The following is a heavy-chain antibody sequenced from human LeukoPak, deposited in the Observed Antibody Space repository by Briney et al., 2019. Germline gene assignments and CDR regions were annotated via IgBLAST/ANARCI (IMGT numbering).Heavy chain of an antibody. Sequence: GGSLRLSCAASKFTFSTSAMSWFRQAPGKGLDWVPVIIGIGANTYYVDSVKGRFTISRDNSKNTLYLEMSSLRSDDTAVYYCAKESQTYYDIMTGYPNYYFDYWGQGTLVTVSS. CDR3: AKESQTYYDIMTGYPNYYFDY. V-gene: IGHV3-23*01. CDR2: IIGIGANT. J-gene: IGHJ4*02. CDR1: KFTFSTSA. D-gene: IGHD3-9*01.